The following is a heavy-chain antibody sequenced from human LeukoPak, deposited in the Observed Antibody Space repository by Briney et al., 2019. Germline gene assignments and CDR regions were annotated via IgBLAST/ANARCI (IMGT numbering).Heavy chain of an antibody. Sequence: GGSLRLSCAASGFTFSSYAMHWVRQAPGKGLEWVAVISYDGSNKYYADSVKGRFTISRDNSKNTLYLQMNSLRAEDTAVYYCARDSKSNYYYYGMDVWGQGTTVTVSS. D-gene: IGHD2-2*01. J-gene: IGHJ6*02. V-gene: IGHV3-30-3*01. CDR3: ARDSKSNYYYYGMDV. CDR2: ISYDGSNK. CDR1: GFTFSSYA.